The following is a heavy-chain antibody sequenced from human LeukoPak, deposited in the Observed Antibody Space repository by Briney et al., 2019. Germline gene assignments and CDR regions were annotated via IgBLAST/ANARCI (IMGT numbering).Heavy chain of an antibody. CDR1: GYTFTSYA. V-gene: IGHV1-3*01. J-gene: IGHJ4*02. Sequence: ASVKVSCKASGYTFTSYAMHWVRQAPGQRLEWMGWINAGNGNTKYSQKFQGRVTITRDTSASTAYMELSSLRSEDTAVYYCARSITMVRGVIRSLGYWGQGTLVTVSS. CDR3: ARSITMVRGVIRSLGY. CDR2: INAGNGNT. D-gene: IGHD3-10*01.